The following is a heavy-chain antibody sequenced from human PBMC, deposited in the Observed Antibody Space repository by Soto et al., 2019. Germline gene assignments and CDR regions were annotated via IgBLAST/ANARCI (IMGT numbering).Heavy chain of an antibody. J-gene: IGHJ4*02. CDR3: ARNSFDGCYFDY. D-gene: IGHD3-9*01. V-gene: IGHV4-4*02. CDR1: GGSISSNNC. CDR2: IYHGGNT. Sequence: SETLSFSCAVSGGSISSNNCWSRVGQPPGKGLVWIGKIYHGGNTNFNPSLESRVTISVDKSKNQFSLKLSSVTAADTAVYYCARNSFDGCYFDYWGQGTLVTVSS.